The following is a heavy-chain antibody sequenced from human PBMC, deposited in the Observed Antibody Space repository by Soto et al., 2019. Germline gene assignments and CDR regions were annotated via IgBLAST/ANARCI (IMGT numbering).Heavy chain of an antibody. Sequence: GGSLRLSCAASGFTFSSYSMNWVRQAPGKGLEWVSYISSSSSTIYYADSVKGRFTISGDNAKNSLYLQMNSLRDEDTAVYYCAREVVVVAATFHYFDYWGQGTLVTVSS. D-gene: IGHD2-15*01. CDR1: GFTFSSYS. J-gene: IGHJ4*02. CDR2: ISSSSSTI. V-gene: IGHV3-48*02. CDR3: AREVVVVAATFHYFDY.